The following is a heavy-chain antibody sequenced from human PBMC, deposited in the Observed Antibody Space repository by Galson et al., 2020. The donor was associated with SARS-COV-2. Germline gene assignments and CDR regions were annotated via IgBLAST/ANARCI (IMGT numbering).Heavy chain of an antibody. CDR3: ARGRGDITMIVVVITAASFYFDS. CDR1: GGSFSGYS. Sequence: SETLSLTCAVYGGSFSGYSWSWIRQSPGKGLEWIGEIHHGGSTNYNPSLKSRVTLPLDTSKNQFSLNLSSVTAADTAVYYCARGRGDITMIVVVITAASFYFDSWGQGTLVTVSS. V-gene: IGHV4-34*01. CDR2: IHHGGST. D-gene: IGHD3-22*01. J-gene: IGHJ4*02.